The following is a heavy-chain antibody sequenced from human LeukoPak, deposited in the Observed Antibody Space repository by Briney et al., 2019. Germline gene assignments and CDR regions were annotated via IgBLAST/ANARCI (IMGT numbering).Heavy chain of an antibody. V-gene: IGHV1-46*01. CDR1: GYTFTSYY. D-gene: IGHD2-15*01. Sequence: ASLKVSCKASGYTFTSYYMHWVRQATGQGLEWMGIINPSGGSTNYAQKLQGRVTMTTETSTSTAYMELSSLRSEDTAVYYCARAGGYCGRISCPYYFDYWGQGSLVAVSS. CDR2: INPSGGST. J-gene: IGHJ4*02. CDR3: ARAGGYCGRISCPYYFDY.